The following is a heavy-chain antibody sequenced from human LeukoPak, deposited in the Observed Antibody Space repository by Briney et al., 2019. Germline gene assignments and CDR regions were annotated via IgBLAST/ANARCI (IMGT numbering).Heavy chain of an antibody. D-gene: IGHD2-8*01. Sequence: GGSLRLSCVASGFTFDDYAMHWVRQAPGKGLEWVSLISGVGGNTYYTDSVRGRFTISRDNSKNSLYLQMNSLRPEDTALYYCAKVQKVLLVYVTTFDYWGQGTLVTVSS. CDR3: AKVQKVLLVYVTTFDY. CDR2: ISGVGGNT. J-gene: IGHJ4*02. V-gene: IGHV3-43*02. CDR1: GFTFDDYA.